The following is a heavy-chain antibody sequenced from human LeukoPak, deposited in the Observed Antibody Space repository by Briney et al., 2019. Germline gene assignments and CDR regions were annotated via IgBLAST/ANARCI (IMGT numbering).Heavy chain of an antibody. Sequence: ASVKVSCKASGYILTNYAIHWVRQAPGQRLEWMGWINADTGNTKYSQKVQGRVTITRDTSASTAYMELSSLRSEDTAVYYCARGGSGGTVGYFDYWDQGTLVTVSS. V-gene: IGHV1-3*01. D-gene: IGHD3-10*01. CDR3: ARGGSGGTVGYFDY. CDR2: INADTGNT. J-gene: IGHJ4*02. CDR1: GYILTNYA.